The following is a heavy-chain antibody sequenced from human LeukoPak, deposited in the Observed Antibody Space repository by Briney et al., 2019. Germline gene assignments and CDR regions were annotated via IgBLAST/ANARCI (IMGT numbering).Heavy chain of an antibody. CDR2: IYHSEST. CDR1: GDSINSRSYY. D-gene: IGHD3-10*01. J-gene: IGHJ5*02. Sequence: SETLSLTCAVSGDSINSRSYYWAWIRQPPGKGLEWIGSIYHSESTYYNPSLKSRVTISVDTSKNQFSLKLTSATAADTAVYYCASAVTHYYGSGNSGPGWFDPWGQGTLVTVSS. V-gene: IGHV4-39*07. CDR3: ASAVTHYYGSGNSGPGWFDP.